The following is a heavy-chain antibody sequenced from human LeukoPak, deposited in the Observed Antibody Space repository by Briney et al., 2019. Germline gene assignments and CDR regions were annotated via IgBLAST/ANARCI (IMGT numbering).Heavy chain of an antibody. D-gene: IGHD5-24*01. CDR3: ARDTRSSYLQYYFDY. Sequence: SETLSLTCTVSGGSITSYYWSWIRQPPGKGLEWIGYIYYSGSTNYNPSLKSRVTISVDTSKNQFSLKLSSVTAADTAVYYCARDTRSSYLQYYFDYWGQGTLVTVSS. J-gene: IGHJ4*02. V-gene: IGHV4-59*01. CDR1: GGSITSYY. CDR2: IYYSGST.